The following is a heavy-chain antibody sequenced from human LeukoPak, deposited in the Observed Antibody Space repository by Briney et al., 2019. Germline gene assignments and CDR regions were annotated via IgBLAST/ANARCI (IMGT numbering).Heavy chain of an antibody. CDR1: GFIFDDYG. V-gene: IGHV3-20*04. CDR3: ARVYLSQQLVPGLDY. D-gene: IGHD6-13*01. J-gene: IGHJ4*02. Sequence: GGSLRLSCAASGFIFDDYGMSWVRQAPGKGLEWVSGINWNGSITGYADSVKGRSTISRDNAKNSLYLQMNSLRAEDTALYYCARVYLSQQLVPGLDYWGQGTLVTVSS. CDR2: INWNGSIT.